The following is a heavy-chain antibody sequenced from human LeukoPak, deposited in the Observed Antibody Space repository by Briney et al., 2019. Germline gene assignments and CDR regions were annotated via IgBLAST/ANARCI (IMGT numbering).Heavy chain of an antibody. Sequence: GGSLRLSYAASGFTFSTYWIHWVRQAPGNGLVWVSHIDSDGSSATYGDSAKGRFTISRDNAKNTLYLQMSSLRAEDTAVYYCARGTATTAGIDYWGQGTLVAVSS. D-gene: IGHD6-13*01. J-gene: IGHJ4*02. CDR1: GFTFSTYW. CDR3: ARGTATTAGIDY. CDR2: IDSDGSSA. V-gene: IGHV3-74*01.